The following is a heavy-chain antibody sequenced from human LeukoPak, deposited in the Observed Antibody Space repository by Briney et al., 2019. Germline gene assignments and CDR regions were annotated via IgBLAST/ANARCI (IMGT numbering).Heavy chain of an antibody. J-gene: IGHJ4*02. CDR2: IIPIFGTA. CDR1: GGTFSSYA. D-gene: IGHD6-13*01. Sequence: SVKVSCKASGGTFSSYAISWVRQAPGQGLEWMGGIIPIFGTANYAQKFQGRVTITTDESTSTAHMELSSLRSEDTAVYYCTSAPRQIGAADIWGQGTLVTVSS. V-gene: IGHV1-69*05. CDR3: TSAPRQIGAADI.